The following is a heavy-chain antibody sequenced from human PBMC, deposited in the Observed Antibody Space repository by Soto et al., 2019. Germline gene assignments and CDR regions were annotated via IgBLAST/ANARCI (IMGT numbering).Heavy chain of an antibody. V-gene: IGHV1-8*01. J-gene: IGHJ4*02. CDR3: ARGVSCGGDCYRD. Sequence: QVQLVQSGAEVKKPGASVKVSCKASGYTFTSYDINWVRQATGQGLEWMGWMSPNSGNTGYAQKFQGRVTLTRDKSIGTAYMELSSLRSEDTAVYYCARGVSCGGDCYRDWGQGTPVTVSS. CDR1: GYTFTSYD. CDR2: MSPNSGNT. D-gene: IGHD2-21*02.